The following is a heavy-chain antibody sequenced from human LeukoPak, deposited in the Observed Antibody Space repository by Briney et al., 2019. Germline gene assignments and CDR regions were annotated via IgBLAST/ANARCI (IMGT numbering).Heavy chain of an antibody. J-gene: IGHJ4*02. Sequence: PSVKVSCKASGYTFTSFGISWVRQAPGQGLEWMGWISAHNGNTNYAQKLQGRVTMTTDTSTNTAYMELRSPRSDDTAVYYCARGPYCSGDTCYSQFFDYWGQGTLVTVTS. V-gene: IGHV1-18*01. CDR3: ARGPYCSGDTCYSQFFDY. CDR2: ISAHNGNT. D-gene: IGHD2-15*01. CDR1: GYTFTSFG.